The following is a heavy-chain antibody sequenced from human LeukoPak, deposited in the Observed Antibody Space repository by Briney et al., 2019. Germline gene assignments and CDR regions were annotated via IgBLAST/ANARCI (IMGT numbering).Heavy chain of an antibody. Sequence: SESLSLTCAVYLGSFSGFYLSWIRQPPGNGGGWLGEINHSGSTNYNPSLKSRVTISVDTSKNQFSLNLSSVTAADTAVYCCASSRAAAGKDYLGQGTLVTASS. J-gene: IGHJ4*02. CDR2: INHSGST. CDR3: ASSRAAAGKDY. V-gene: IGHV4-34*01. D-gene: IGHD6-13*01. CDR1: LGSFSGFY.